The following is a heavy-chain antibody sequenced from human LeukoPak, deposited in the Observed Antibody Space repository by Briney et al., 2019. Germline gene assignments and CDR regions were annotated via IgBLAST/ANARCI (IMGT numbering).Heavy chain of an antibody. D-gene: IGHD3-22*01. Sequence: GGSLRLSFAASGFTFSSYSMNWVRQAPGKGLEWVSYISSSSSTIYYADSVKGRFTISRDNAKNSLYLQMNSLRAEDTAVYYCVRDDDRPDNGLDYWGQGTLVTVSS. CDR1: GFTFSSYS. CDR2: ISSSSSTI. CDR3: VRDDDRPDNGLDY. V-gene: IGHV3-48*04. J-gene: IGHJ4*02.